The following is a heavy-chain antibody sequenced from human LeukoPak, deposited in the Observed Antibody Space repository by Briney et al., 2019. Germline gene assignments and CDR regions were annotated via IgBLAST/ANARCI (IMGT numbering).Heavy chain of an antibody. CDR3: GTEDCSSDSCSPGPVSY. J-gene: IGHJ4*02. D-gene: IGHD2-2*01. V-gene: IGHV1-69-2*01. CDR1: GYSFTDFY. Sequence: GATVKISCKASGYSFTDFYMHWVRQSPGKGLEWLGRLNPKDGKTEYAQRFQGRVTITADTSADTVYMTLSSLGSEDTAVYYCGTEDCSSDSCSPGPVSYWGQGTLVAVSS. CDR2: LNPKDGKT.